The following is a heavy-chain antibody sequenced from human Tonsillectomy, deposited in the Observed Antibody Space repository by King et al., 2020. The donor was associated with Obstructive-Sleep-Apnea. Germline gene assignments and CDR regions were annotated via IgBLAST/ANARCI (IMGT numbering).Heavy chain of an antibody. CDR1: GFTFSSYG. V-gene: IGHV3-30*02. J-gene: IGHJ6*02. Sequence: VQLVESGGGVVQPGGSLRLSCAASGFTFSSYGMHWVRQAPGKGLEWVTFIRYDGSDKNYADSVKGRFTMSRDNSKNTLYLQMNSLRAEDTAVYYCAKDGYCSSTSCYFYGMDVWGQGTTVTVSS. CDR2: IRYDGSDK. D-gene: IGHD2-2*03. CDR3: AKDGYCSSTSCYFYGMDV.